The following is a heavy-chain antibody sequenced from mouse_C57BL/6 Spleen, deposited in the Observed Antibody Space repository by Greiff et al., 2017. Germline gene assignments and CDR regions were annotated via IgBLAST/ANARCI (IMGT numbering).Heavy chain of an antibody. Sequence: EVQLVESGGGLVKPGGSLKLSCAASGFTFSSYAMSWVRQTPEKRLEWVATISDGGSYTYYPDNVKGRFTISRDNAKNNLYLQMSHLKSEDTAMYYCARVAVVDAMDYWGQGTSVTVSS. V-gene: IGHV5-4*01. D-gene: IGHD1-1*01. CDR1: GFTFSSYA. J-gene: IGHJ4*01. CDR3: ARVAVVDAMDY. CDR2: ISDGGSYT.